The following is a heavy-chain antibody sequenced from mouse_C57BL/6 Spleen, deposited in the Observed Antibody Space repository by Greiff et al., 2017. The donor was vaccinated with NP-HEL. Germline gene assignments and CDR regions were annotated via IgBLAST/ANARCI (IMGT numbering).Heavy chain of an antibody. CDR1: GYTFTSYW. D-gene: IGHD2-4*01. J-gene: IGHJ4*01. Sequence: QVQLQQPGAELVKPGASVKMSCKASGYTFTSYWITWVKQRPGQGLEWIGDIYPGSGSTNYNEKFKSKATLTVDTSSSTAYMQLSSLTSEDSAVYYCARKEYDYGEGYAMDYWGQGTSVTVSS. V-gene: IGHV1-55*01. CDR3: ARKEYDYGEGYAMDY. CDR2: IYPGSGST.